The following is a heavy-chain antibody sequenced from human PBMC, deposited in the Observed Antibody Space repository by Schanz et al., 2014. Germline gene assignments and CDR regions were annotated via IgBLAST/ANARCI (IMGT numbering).Heavy chain of an antibody. V-gene: IGHV3-66*01. CDR2: VHPGGST. J-gene: IGHJ4*02. CDR3: AKNQYDDVDLSSFYFDF. Sequence: EVQLVESGGGLVQPGGSLRLSCAVSGFIVRSNYMTWVRQAPGKGLEWVSFVHPGGSTYYPDSVKGRFTISRDSSKNTLYLQMNSLRHEDTAIYYCAKNQYDDVDLSSFYFDFWGQGTLVTVSS. CDR1: GFIVRSNY. D-gene: IGHD3-10*02.